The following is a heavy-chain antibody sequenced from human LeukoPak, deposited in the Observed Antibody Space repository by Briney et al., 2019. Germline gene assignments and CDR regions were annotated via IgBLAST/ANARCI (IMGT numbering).Heavy chain of an antibody. CDR1: GFTFSTYW. D-gene: IGHD1-26*01. V-gene: IGHV3-7*01. Sequence: GGSLRLSCAASGFTFSTYWMGWVRQAPGMGLEWVANINRDASTMHYVDSVKGRFTISRDNAKNSLSLQMNSLRAEDTALYYCARDNGGSLDYWGQGTLVAVSS. J-gene: IGHJ4*02. CDR2: INRDASTM. CDR3: ARDNGGSLDY.